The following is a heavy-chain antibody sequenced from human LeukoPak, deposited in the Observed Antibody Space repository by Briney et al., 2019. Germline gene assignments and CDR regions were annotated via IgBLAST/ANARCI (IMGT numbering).Heavy chain of an antibody. Sequence: GGSLRLSFAASGFTFSSYGMRWVRQAPGKGLEWVAVIWYDGSNKYYADSVKGRFTISRDNSKNTLYLQMNSLRAEDTAVYYCAKDRALSPNYWGQGTLVTVSS. CDR3: AKDRALSPNY. V-gene: IGHV3-33*06. CDR1: GFTFSSYG. D-gene: IGHD3-16*02. J-gene: IGHJ4*02. CDR2: IWYDGSNK.